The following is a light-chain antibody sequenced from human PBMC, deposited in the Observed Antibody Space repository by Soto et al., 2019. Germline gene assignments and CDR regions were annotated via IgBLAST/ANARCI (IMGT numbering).Light chain of an antibody. CDR2: EVS. Sequence: QSALTQPPSASGSPGQSVTISCTGTSSDVGDYNYASWYQQHPGKAPKLMIYEVSKRPSGVPDRFSGSKSGNTASLTVSGLQAEDEADYYCSSYAGSNNFPFVFGTGTKLTVL. V-gene: IGLV2-8*01. CDR3: SSYAGSNNFPFV. J-gene: IGLJ1*01. CDR1: SSDVGDYNY.